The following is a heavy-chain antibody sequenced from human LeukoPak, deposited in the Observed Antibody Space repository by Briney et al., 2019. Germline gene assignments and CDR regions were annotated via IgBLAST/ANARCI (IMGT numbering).Heavy chain of an antibody. CDR3: ARSGSTGYSLDY. D-gene: IGHD3-22*01. V-gene: IGHV1-2*02. Sequence: ASVKVSCKASGYSFNGYFIHWVRQAPGQGLEWMGCIDPNSGDTKYAQKFQGRVSMPRDTPTRTAYMELSRLRSDDTAVYFCARSGSTGYSLDYWGQGTLVTVSS. CDR1: GYSFNGYF. J-gene: IGHJ4*02. CDR2: IDPNSGDT.